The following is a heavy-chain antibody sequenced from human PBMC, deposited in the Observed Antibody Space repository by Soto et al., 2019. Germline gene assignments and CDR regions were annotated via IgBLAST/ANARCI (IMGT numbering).Heavy chain of an antibody. CDR2: ICGSGDST. Sequence: GGSLRLSCEATGFPFSSYAMSWVRQAPGKGLEWVSAICGSGDSTYYAQSVKGRFTISRDISKNTLYLQMNSLRAEDTAVYYCAKSSGGSCYGSSDYWGQGTRVTVSS. J-gene: IGHJ4*02. CDR1: GFPFSSYA. D-gene: IGHD2-15*01. CDR3: AKSSGGSCYGSSDY. V-gene: IGHV3-23*01.